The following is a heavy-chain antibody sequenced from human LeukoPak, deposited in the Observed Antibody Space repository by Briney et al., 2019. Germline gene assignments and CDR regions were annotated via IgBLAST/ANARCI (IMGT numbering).Heavy chain of an antibody. CDR1: GGTFSSYA. Sequence: ASVKVSCKASGGTFSSYAISWVRQAPGQGLEWMGGIIPIFGTANYAQKFQGRVTITADESTSTAYMELSSLRSEDTAVYYCARALTVVVPAARYYYYMDVWGKGTTVTVPS. CDR3: ARALTVVVPAARYYYYMDV. J-gene: IGHJ6*03. D-gene: IGHD2-2*01. V-gene: IGHV1-69*13. CDR2: IIPIFGTA.